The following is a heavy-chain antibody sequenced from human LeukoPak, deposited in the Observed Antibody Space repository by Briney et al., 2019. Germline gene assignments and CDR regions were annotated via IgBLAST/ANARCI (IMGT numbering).Heavy chain of an antibody. CDR2: INSDGSGT. CDR3: ACDRDYYDSSGYYTY. J-gene: IGHJ4*02. CDR1: GFSFSYYW. V-gene: IGHV3-74*01. D-gene: IGHD3-22*01. Sequence: GGSLRLSCAASGFSFSYYWMHWVRQAPGKGLVWVSRINSDGSGTIYADSVRGRFTISRDNAKNTLYLQMNSLRAEDTAVYYCACDRDYYDSSGYYTYRGQGTLVTVSS.